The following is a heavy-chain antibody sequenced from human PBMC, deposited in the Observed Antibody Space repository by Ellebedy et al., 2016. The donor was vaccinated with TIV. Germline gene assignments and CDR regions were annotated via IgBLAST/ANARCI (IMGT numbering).Heavy chain of an antibody. Sequence: ASVKVSCKASGYTFTSYAMHWVRQAPGQRLEWMGWINAGNGNTKYSQKFQGRVTITRDTSASTAYMELSSLRSEDTAVYYCAREYGDYDGGAYFDYWGQGTLVTVSS. CDR2: INAGNGNT. D-gene: IGHD4-17*01. CDR3: AREYGDYDGGAYFDY. V-gene: IGHV1-3*01. J-gene: IGHJ4*02. CDR1: GYTFTSYA.